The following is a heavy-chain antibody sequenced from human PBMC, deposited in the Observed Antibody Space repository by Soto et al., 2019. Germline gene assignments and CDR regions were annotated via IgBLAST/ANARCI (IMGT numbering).Heavy chain of an antibody. D-gene: IGHD4-17*01. CDR1: GFTFSSYG. CDR3: ARDSVTTGVDGYYGMDV. Sequence: PGGSLRLSCAASGFTFSSYGMHWVRQAPGKGLEWVAVIWYDGSNKYYADSVKGRFTISRDNSKNTLYLQMNSLRAEDTAVYYCARDSVTTGVDGYYGMDVWGQGTTVTVSS. CDR2: IWYDGSNK. J-gene: IGHJ6*02. V-gene: IGHV3-33*01.